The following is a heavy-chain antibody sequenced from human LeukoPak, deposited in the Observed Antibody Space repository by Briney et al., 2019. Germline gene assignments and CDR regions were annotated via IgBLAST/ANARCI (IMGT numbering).Heavy chain of an antibody. CDR2: ISYDGSNK. CDR1: GFTFSSYA. D-gene: IGHD5-18*01. Sequence: GGSLRLSCAASGFTFSSYAMHWVRQAPGKGLEWVAVISYDGSNKYYADSVKGRFTISRDNSKNTLYLQMNSLRAEDTAVYYCARDNPPVDTAMVLNYWGQGTLVTVSS. CDR3: ARDNPPVDTAMVLNY. V-gene: IGHV3-30*04. J-gene: IGHJ4*02.